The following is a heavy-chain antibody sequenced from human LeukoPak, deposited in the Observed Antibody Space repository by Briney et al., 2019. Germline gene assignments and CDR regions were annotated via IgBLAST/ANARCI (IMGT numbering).Heavy chain of an antibody. D-gene: IGHD3-10*01. CDR1: GFTFSSYW. Sequence: GGSLRLSCAASGFTFSSYWMNWVRQAPGKGLEWVATIKEDGSKTDYADSVKGRFSISRDNAKNSLYIQMTSLRVEDTSVYYCATTLIRGLPGWGQGTLVTVSS. CDR2: IKEDGSKT. V-gene: IGHV3-7*01. J-gene: IGHJ4*02. CDR3: ATTLIRGLPG.